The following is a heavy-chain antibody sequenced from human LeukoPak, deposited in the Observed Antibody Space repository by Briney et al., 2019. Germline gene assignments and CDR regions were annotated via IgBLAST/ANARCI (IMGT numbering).Heavy chain of an antibody. J-gene: IGHJ4*02. CDR1: GYTFTSYG. CDR3: ARDPSNTSGRYTYFDY. CDR2: ISAFNGET. D-gene: IGHD3-16*02. Sequence: GASVKVSCKASGYTFTSYGISWVRQAPGQGLEWMGWISAFNGETHYAQNLQGRVTMTTDTSTSTAYIELRSLRSDDTAVYYCARDPSNTSGRYTYFDYWGQGTLVTVSS. V-gene: IGHV1-18*01.